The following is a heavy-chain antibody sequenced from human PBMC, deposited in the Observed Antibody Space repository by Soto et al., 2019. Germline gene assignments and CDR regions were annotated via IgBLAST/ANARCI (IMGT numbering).Heavy chain of an antibody. CDR2: ISGAGAAT. D-gene: IGHD3-10*01. J-gene: IGHJ4*02. V-gene: IGHV3-23*01. CDR3: IRSYGSGLVY. Sequence: EVQLLESGGGLVQPGGSLRLSCAASGFTFSSFPMTWVRQAPGKGLEWVSGISGAGAATYHADSVKGRFTISRDNSKNTLYLQMNSLCGEDTAVYYCIRSYGSGLVYWGQGTLVTVSS. CDR1: GFTFSSFP.